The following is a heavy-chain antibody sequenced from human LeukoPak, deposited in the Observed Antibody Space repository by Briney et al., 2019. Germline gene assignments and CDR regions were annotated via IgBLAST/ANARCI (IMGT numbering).Heavy chain of an antibody. D-gene: IGHD3-10*01. J-gene: IGHJ4*02. CDR1: GFTFTGYY. Sequence: ASVKVSCRASGFTFTGYYMHWVRQAPGQGLEWMGWINPNSGGTNYAQKFQGRVTMTRDTSISTAYMELSRLRSDDTAVYYCASGLYYYGSGSYITFDYWGQGTLVTVSS. CDR3: ASGLYYYGSGSYITFDY. V-gene: IGHV1-2*02. CDR2: INPNSGGT.